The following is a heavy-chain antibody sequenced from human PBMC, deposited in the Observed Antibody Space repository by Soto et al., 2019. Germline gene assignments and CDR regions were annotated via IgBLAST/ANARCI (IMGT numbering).Heavy chain of an antibody. CDR3: ASSGRYDYDSSGYYSSPNWFDP. J-gene: IGHJ5*02. V-gene: IGHV1-46*01. Sequence: ASVKVSCKASGYTFTSYYMHWVRQAPGQGLEWMGIINPSGGSTSYAQKFQGRVTMTRGTSTSTVYMELSSLRSEDTAVYYCASSGRYDYDSSGYYSSPNWFDPWGQGTLVTV. CDR1: GYTFTSYY. D-gene: IGHD3-22*01. CDR2: INPSGGST.